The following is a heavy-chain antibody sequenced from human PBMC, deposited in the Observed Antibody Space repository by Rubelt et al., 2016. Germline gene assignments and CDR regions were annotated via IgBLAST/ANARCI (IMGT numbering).Heavy chain of an antibody. Sequence: QVQLQQWGAGLLKPSETLSLTCAVYGGSFSGYYWSWIRQPPGNGLEWIGDINHSGSSNYNPSLKSRVTISGDTSKNQCSLKLSSVTAADTAVYYCASGSSEWLMDAFDIWGQGTMVTVSS. V-gene: IGHV4-34*01. CDR2: INHSGSS. CDR3: ASGSSEWLMDAFDI. D-gene: IGHD6-19*01. CDR1: GGSFSGYY. J-gene: IGHJ3*02.